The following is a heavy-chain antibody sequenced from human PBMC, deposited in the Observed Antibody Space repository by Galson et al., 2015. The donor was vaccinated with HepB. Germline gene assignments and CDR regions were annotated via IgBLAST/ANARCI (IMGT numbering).Heavy chain of an antibody. V-gene: IGHV3-33*08. J-gene: IGHJ4*02. CDR1: GFKFSIYG. CDR3: ARGPMGKTRAPLDY. Sequence: SLRLSCAASGFKFSIYGMEWVRQAPGKGLEWVAGIWYDGSTKKYADSVKGRFTISRDNSQNSLYLQMNSLRVEETAVYYCARGPMGKTRAPLDYWGQGTLVTVSS. D-gene: IGHD4-23*01. CDR2: IWYDGSTK.